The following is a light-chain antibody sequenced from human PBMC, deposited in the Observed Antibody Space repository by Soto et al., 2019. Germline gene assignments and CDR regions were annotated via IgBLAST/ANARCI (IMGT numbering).Light chain of an antibody. J-gene: IGLJ1*01. V-gene: IGLV2-14*01. CDR1: SSDIGNYNY. CDR2: EVN. CDR3: RSYTTVNTLVS. Sequence: QSALTQPASVSGSPGQSITISCTGTSSDIGNYNYVSWYQQHPGKAPKLIIYEVNNRPSGVSNRFSGSKSDNTASLTISGLQAEDEADYYCRSYTTVNTLVSFGTGTKLTVL.